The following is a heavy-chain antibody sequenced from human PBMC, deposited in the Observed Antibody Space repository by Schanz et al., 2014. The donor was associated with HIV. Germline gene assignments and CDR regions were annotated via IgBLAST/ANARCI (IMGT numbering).Heavy chain of an antibody. V-gene: IGHV3-48*01. J-gene: IGHJ6*02. CDR1: GFTFSNYV. CDR2: ISSSSSVR. Sequence: EVQLLESGGGLVQPGGSLRLTCVASGFTFSNYVMNWVRQAPGKGLEWVSKISSSSSVRHYADSVKGRFTVSRDNAKNSLSLQMNSLRAEDTAVYYCARSPSYGMDVWGQGTTVTVSS. CDR3: ARSPSYGMDV.